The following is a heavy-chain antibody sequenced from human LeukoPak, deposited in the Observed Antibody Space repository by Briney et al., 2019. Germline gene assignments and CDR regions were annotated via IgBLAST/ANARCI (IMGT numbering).Heavy chain of an antibody. J-gene: IGHJ4*02. CDR2: IRYDGSDK. CDR1: GFTFSGYG. V-gene: IGHV3-30*02. Sequence: GGSLRLSCAASGFTFSGYGMHWVRQAPGKGLEWVAFIRYDGSDKDYVDSVKGRFTISRDNSKNTLYLQMNSLRAEDTAVYYCAKDRDKGNYYFDYWGQGTLVTVSS. D-gene: IGHD1-7*01. CDR3: AKDRDKGNYYFDY.